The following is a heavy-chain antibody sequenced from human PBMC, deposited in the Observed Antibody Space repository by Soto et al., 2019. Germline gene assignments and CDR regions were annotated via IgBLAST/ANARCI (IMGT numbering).Heavy chain of an antibody. CDR2: INYSGST. CDR1: GGSISSYY. Sequence: QVQLQESGPGLVKPSETLSLTCTVSGGSISSYYWSWIRQPPGKGLEWIGYINYSGSTNYNPSLKTRVAISVDSSKNHFSLKLNSMTAADTAVYYCARHNYGSGSTYCDYWGQGTLVTVSS. D-gene: IGHD3-10*01. CDR3: ARHNYGSGSTYCDY. V-gene: IGHV4-59*08. J-gene: IGHJ4*02.